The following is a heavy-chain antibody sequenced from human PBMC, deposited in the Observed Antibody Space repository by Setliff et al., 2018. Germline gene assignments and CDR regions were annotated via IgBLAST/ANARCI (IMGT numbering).Heavy chain of an antibody. J-gene: IGHJ4*02. Sequence: PGGSLRLSCVASGFSLRDYTINWVRQAPGKGLEWVAFISSDSRTIYYADSVKGRFTISRDNAKNSLYLQMNSLRAEDTAMYHCARGTFSDFWSGDYYDYWGQGTLVTVSS. V-gene: IGHV3-48*01. CDR2: ISSDSRTI. D-gene: IGHD3-3*01. CDR3: ARGTFSDFWSGDYYDY. CDR1: GFSLRDYT.